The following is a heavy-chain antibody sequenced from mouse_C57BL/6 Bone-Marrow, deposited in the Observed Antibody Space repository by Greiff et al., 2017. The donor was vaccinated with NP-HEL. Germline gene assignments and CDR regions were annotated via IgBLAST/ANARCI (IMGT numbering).Heavy chain of an antibody. CDR1: GFTFSDYG. CDR2: ISSGSSTI. V-gene: IGHV5-17*01. Sequence: EVKVEESGGGLVKPGGSLKLSCAASGFTFSDYGMHWVRQAPEKGLEWVAYISSGSSTIYYADTVKGRFTISRDNAKNTLFLQMTSLMSEDTAMYYCARYYGSSYYYAMDYWGQGTSVTVAS. J-gene: IGHJ4*01. D-gene: IGHD1-1*01. CDR3: ARYYGSSYYYAMDY.